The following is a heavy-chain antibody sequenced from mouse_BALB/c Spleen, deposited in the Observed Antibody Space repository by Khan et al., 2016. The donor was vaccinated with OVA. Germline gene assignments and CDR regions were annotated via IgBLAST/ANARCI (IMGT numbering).Heavy chain of an antibody. CDR1: GFTFNNYG. CDR3: ATSYFYGYYFDY. CDR2: ISGDSNTI. J-gene: IGHJ2*01. Sequence: EVKLVESGGGLVQPGGSRKLSCAASGFTFNNYGMHWVRQAPEKGLEWVAYISGDSNTIYYVDSVKGRFTISRDNPKNTLFLQMTSLMSEDTAMYYCATSYFYGYYFDYWGPGTTLTVS. V-gene: IGHV5-17*02. D-gene: IGHD1-1*01.